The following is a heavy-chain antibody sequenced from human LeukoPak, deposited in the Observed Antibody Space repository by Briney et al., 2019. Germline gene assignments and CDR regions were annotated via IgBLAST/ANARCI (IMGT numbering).Heavy chain of an antibody. D-gene: IGHD3-22*01. J-gene: IGHJ3*02. V-gene: IGHV3-23*01. Sequence: GGSLRLSCAASGFTFGSYAMSWVRQAPGKGLEWVSAISGSDGSTYYADSVKGRSTISRDNSKNTLYLQMNSLRAEDTAVYYCAKEGYYDSTNAFDIWGQGTMVTVSS. CDR1: GFTFGSYA. CDR3: AKEGYYDSTNAFDI. CDR2: ISGSDGST.